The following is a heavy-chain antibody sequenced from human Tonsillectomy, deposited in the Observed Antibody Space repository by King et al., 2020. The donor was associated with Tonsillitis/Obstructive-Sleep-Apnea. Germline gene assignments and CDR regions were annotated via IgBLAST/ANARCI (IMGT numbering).Heavy chain of an antibody. CDR3: ARDRYIVVIPPAVDAFDF. D-gene: IGHD2-2*01. CDR1: GFTFSSYE. CDR2: ISASGSSI. V-gene: IGHV3-48*03. J-gene: IGHJ3*01. Sequence: VQLVESGGDLVQVGGSLRLSCAAPGFTFSSYEMTWVRQAPGKGLEWVSFISASGSSIKYADSVKGRFTVSRDNANNSLYLQMNSLRAEDTAFYYCARDRYIVVIPPAVDAFDFWGQGTMVTVSS.